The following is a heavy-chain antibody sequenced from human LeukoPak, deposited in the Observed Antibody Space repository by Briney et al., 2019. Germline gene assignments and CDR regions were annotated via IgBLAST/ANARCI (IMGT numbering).Heavy chain of an antibody. V-gene: IGHV1-18*01. CDR2: ISAYNGNT. Sequence: ASVKVSCKASGYTFTSYGISWVRQAPGQGLEWMGWISAYNGNTNYVQKLQGRVTMTTDASTTTAYMELRSLRSDDTAVYYCVRDGHRLYDYYYYYMDVWGKGTTVTVSS. D-gene: IGHD2-2*02. CDR3: VRDGHRLYDYYYYYMDV. J-gene: IGHJ6*03. CDR1: GYTFTSYG.